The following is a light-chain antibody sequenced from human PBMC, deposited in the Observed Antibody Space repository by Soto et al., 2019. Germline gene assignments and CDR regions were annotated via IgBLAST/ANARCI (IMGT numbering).Light chain of an antibody. J-gene: IGKJ1*01. V-gene: IGKV3-15*01. Sequence: EIVMTQSPPTLSVSPGDGAVLSCRASQNVGSSLAWYQQKPGQVPRLLIYDASTRATGVPSRFSGSGSRTDFTLTISSLQSEDFAVYYCQHYFRWRAFGQGTKVEIK. CDR3: QHYFRWRA. CDR2: DAS. CDR1: QNVGSS.